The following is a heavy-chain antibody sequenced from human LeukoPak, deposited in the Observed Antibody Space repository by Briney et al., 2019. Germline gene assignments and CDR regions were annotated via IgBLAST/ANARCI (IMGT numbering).Heavy chain of an antibody. CDR2: ISGSGGST. D-gene: IGHD3-22*01. CDR1: GFTFSSYA. V-gene: IGHV3-23*01. J-gene: IGHJ4*02. CDR3: ARDPGGYDSSGRVYFDY. Sequence: PGGSLRLSCAASGFTFSSYAMSWVRQAPGKGLEWVSAISGSGGSTYYADSVKGRFTISRDNSKNTLYLQMNSLRAEDTAVYYCARDPGGYDSSGRVYFDYWGQGTLVTVSS.